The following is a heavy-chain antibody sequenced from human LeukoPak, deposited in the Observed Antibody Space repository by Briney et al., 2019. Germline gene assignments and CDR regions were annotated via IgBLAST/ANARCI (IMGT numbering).Heavy chain of an antibody. CDR1: GYTFPSYD. D-gene: IGHD3-22*01. CDR2: ISAYNGNT. Sequence: ASVKVSCKTSGYTFPSYDINWVRQAPGQGLEWMGWISAYNGNTIYAQKLQGRVTMTTDTSTSTAYMDLRSLRSDDTAVYYCASGGRGFYYDISGYFDYWGQGTLVSVSS. V-gene: IGHV1-18*01. CDR3: ASGGRGFYYDISGYFDY. J-gene: IGHJ4*02.